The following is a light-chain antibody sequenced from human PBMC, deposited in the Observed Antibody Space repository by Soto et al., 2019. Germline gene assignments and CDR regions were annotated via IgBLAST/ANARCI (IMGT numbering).Light chain of an antibody. V-gene: IGKV1-5*03. CDR2: RAS. Sequence: DVQMAQSPSTLSASVGDRVTITCRASQSVNDYLAWYRQKPGKAPNLLIYRASNLEIGVPSRFSGSGSGTEFTLTINLLHPDALPTYYLQQTNRHPWPLGQRSKV. J-gene: IGKJ1*01. CDR1: QSVNDY. CDR3: QQTNRHPWP.